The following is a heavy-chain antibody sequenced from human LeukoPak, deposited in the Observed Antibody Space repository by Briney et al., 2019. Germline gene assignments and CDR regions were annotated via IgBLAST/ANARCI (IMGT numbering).Heavy chain of an antibody. D-gene: IGHD1-1*01. V-gene: IGHV3-7*01. CDR2: IKEDGSEK. Sequence: GGSLRLSCAASGFTFSSNWMTWVRQAPGKGLEWVANIKEDGSEKYYVDSVKGRFTISRDNAKSSLYLQMNSLRADDTAVYYCAKDTPVAGYDYWGQGTLVTVSS. CDR1: GFTFSSNW. CDR3: AKDTPVAGYDY. J-gene: IGHJ4*02.